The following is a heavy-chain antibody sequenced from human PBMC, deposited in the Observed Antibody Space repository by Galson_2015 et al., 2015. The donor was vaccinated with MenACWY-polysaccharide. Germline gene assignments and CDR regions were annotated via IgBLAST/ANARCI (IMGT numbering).Heavy chain of an antibody. CDR1: GFTFRSHD. CDR2: IDTSGTST. CDR3: ARGHLGLGL. D-gene: IGHD1-26*01. J-gene: IGHJ6*02. V-gene: IGHV3-48*03. Sequence: SLRLSCAVSGFTFRSHDMNWVRQAPGKGLERVSYIDTSGTSTKYADSVKGRFIMSRNNAKDSLYLQMNSLRAEDTAVYFCARGHLGLGLWGQGTTVTVSS.